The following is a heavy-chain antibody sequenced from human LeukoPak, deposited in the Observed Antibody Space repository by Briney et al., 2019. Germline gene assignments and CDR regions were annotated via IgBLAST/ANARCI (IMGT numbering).Heavy chain of an antibody. CDR1: GGSFSGYY. CDR2: INHSGST. Sequence: KTSETLSLTCAVCGGSFSGYYWSWIRQPPGKGLEWIGEINHSGSTNYNPSLKSRVTISVDTSKNQFSLKLSSVTAADTAVYYCARGRGSYGYWGQGTLVTVSS. J-gene: IGHJ4*02. V-gene: IGHV4-34*01. D-gene: IGHD1-26*01. CDR3: ARGRGSYGY.